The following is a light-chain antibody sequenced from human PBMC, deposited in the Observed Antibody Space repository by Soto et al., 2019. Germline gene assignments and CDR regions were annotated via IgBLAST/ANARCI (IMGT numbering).Light chain of an antibody. CDR3: CSYAGSYTYV. J-gene: IGLJ1*01. CDR1: SSDVGGYNY. V-gene: IGLV2-11*01. CDR2: DVS. Sequence: QSALTQPRSVSGSPGHSVTISCTGTSSDVGGYNYVSWYQQHPGKAPKLMIYDVSKRPSGVPDRFSGSKSGNTASLTISGLQAADEADYYCCSYAGSYTYVFGTGTKVTVL.